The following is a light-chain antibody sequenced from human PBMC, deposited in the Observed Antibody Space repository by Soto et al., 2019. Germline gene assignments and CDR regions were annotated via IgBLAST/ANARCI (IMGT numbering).Light chain of an antibody. CDR2: AAS. J-gene: IGKJ1*01. Sequence: DIQVTQSPSSLSASVGDRVTITCRASQDIKNYLNWYQRKPGTAPRLLIYAASNLHSGVPSTFNASGSGTDFALNISSLQADDFGTYYCQQGFSLPWTFGQGTKVDIK. CDR1: QDIKNY. CDR3: QQGFSLPWT. V-gene: IGKV1-39*01.